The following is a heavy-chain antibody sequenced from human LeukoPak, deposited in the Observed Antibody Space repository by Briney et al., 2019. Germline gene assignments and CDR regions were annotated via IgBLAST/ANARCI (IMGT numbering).Heavy chain of an antibody. CDR3: ARNLYGSGGYYLGLDY. CDR1: GFTFRSYW. Sequence: PGGSLRLSCAASGFTFRSYWMHWVRQAPGKGLVWVSHIDTDGSTATYADSVRGRFTISRDNAKNTLYLQMNSLSAEDTAVYYCARNLYGSGGYYLGLDYWGQGTLVTVSS. CDR2: IDTDGSTA. J-gene: IGHJ4*02. V-gene: IGHV3-74*01. D-gene: IGHD2-15*01.